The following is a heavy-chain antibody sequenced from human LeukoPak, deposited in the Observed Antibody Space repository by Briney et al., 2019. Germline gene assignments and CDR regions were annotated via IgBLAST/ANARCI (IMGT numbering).Heavy chain of an antibody. CDR2: IRSKTYGGAT. V-gene: IGHV3-49*04. J-gene: IGHJ4*02. CDR1: GFTFSSYS. CDR3: TREGRGYSYG. Sequence: GGSLRLSCAASGFTFSSYSMNWVRQAPGKGLEWVGFIRSKTYGGATEYAASVKGRFTISRDDSKSIAYLQMNSLKTEDTAVYYCTREGRGYSYGWGQGTLVTVSS. D-gene: IGHD5-18*01.